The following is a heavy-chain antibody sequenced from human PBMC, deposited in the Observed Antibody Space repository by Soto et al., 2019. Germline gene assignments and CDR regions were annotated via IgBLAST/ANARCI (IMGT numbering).Heavy chain of an antibody. CDR3: ARARTSSCPVGCWFDP. CDR1: GGTFSSYA. V-gene: IGHV1-69*12. J-gene: IGHJ5*02. CDR2: IIPIFGTG. Sequence: QVQLVQSGAEVKKPGSSVKVSCKASGGTFSSYAISWVRQAPGQGLEWMGGIIPIFGTGNYAQKFQGRVTITADESRSTAYMERSSLRSEDTAVYYCARARTSSCPVGCWFDPWGQGTLVTVSS. D-gene: IGHD2-15*01.